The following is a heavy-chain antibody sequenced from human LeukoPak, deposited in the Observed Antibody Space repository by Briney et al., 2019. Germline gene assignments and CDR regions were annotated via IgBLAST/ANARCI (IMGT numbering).Heavy chain of an antibody. CDR1: GGSISSYY. CDR2: IYYSGST. J-gene: IGHJ6*03. Sequence: NPSETLSLTCTVSGGSISSYYWSWIRQPPGKGLEWIGYIYYSGSTNYNPSLKSRVTISVDTSKNQFSLKLSSVTAADTAVYYCARERSYGWGSYYYYYMDVWGKGTTVTVSS. D-gene: IGHD3-16*01. V-gene: IGHV4-59*01. CDR3: ARERSYGWGSYYYYYMDV.